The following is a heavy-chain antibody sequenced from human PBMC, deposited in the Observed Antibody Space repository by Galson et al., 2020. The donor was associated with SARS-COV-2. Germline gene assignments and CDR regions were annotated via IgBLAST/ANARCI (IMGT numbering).Heavy chain of an antibody. CDR3: TGVPPYSNSFWDAFDI. J-gene: IGHJ3*02. CDR2: IRSRANNYAT. D-gene: IGHD4-4*01. CDR1: GFTFSDSG. V-gene: IGHV3-73*01. Sequence: GESLKISCAASGFTFSDSGMYWVRQASGKGLEWVGRIRSRANNYATEYAASVKGRFTISRDDSQNTAYLQMNSLKTEDTAVYYCTGVPPYSNSFWDAFDIWGQGTMVTVS.